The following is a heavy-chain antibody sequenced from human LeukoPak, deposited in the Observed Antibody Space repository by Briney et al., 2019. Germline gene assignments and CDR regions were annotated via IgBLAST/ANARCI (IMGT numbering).Heavy chain of an antibody. Sequence: SETLSLTCTVSGGSISSSSYYWGWIRQPPGKGLEWIGSIYYRGSTYYNPSLKSRVTISVDTSKNQFSLKLSSVTAADTAVYYYARRNWNYENWFDPWGQGTLVTVSS. CDR2: IYYRGST. J-gene: IGHJ5*02. V-gene: IGHV4-39*01. CDR1: GGSISSSSYY. D-gene: IGHD1-7*01. CDR3: ARRNWNYENWFDP.